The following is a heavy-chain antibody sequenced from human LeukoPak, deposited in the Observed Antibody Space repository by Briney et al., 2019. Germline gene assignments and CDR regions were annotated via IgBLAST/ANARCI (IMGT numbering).Heavy chain of an antibody. CDR3: ARSVVTATPTHFDF. Sequence: GGSLRLSCTASGFNFRNYAMTWVRQAPEKGPEWVSAISDSGGHTYYADSVKGRFTISRDNAQNSLYLHTNSLRAEDSAVYFCARSVVTATPTHFDFWGQGTLVTVSS. V-gene: IGHV3-23*01. CDR1: GFNFRNYA. J-gene: IGHJ4*02. CDR2: ISDSGGHT. D-gene: IGHD2-21*02.